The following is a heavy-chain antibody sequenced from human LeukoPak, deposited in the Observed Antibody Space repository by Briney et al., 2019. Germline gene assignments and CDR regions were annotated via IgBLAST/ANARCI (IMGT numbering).Heavy chain of an antibody. V-gene: IGHV3-48*04. D-gene: IGHD1-26*01. CDR2: ISSSSSTI. Sequence: GGSLRLSCAASGFTFSSYSMNWVRQAPGKGLEWVSYISSSSSTIYYADSVKGRFTISRDNAKNSLYLQMNSLRAEDTAVYYCARDRDSFFVVGYFDYWGQGTLVTVSS. J-gene: IGHJ4*02. CDR3: ARDRDSFFVVGYFDY. CDR1: GFTFSSYS.